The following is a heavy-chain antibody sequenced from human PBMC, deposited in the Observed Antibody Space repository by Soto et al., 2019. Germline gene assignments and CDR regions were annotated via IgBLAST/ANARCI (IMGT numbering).Heavy chain of an antibody. CDR1: GFSFSSYG. J-gene: IGHJ5*02. CDR2: IWYDGSNK. Sequence: QVQLVESGGGVVQPGRSLRLSCVASGFSFSSYGMHWVRQAPGKGPEWAAVIWYDGSNKHYADSVKGRFTISRDNSMQTLFLQMNTLRVEDTAVYFCARDLDITVLENYFDPWGQGTLVTVSS. V-gene: IGHV3-33*01. CDR3: ARDLDITVLENYFDP. D-gene: IGHD6-19*01.